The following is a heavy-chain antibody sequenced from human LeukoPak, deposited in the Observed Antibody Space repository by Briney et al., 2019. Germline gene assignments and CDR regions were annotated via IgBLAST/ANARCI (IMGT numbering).Heavy chain of an antibody. CDR3: ARSDFVAPLDY. J-gene: IGHJ4*02. Sequence: PSETLSLTCTVSGGSISSYYWSWIRQPPGKGLEWIGYIYYSGSTNYNPSLKSRVTISVDTSKNQFSLKLSSVTAADTAVYYCARSDFVAPLDYWGQGTLVTVSS. V-gene: IGHV4-59*01. D-gene: IGHD5-12*01. CDR1: GGSISSYY. CDR2: IYYSGST.